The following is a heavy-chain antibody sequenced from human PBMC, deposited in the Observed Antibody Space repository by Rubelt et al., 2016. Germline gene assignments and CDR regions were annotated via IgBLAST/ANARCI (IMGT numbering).Heavy chain of an antibody. V-gene: IGHV3-23*04. CDR2: ISGSGDNT. Sequence: EVQLVESGGGLVQPGGSLRLSCAASGFTFSSYGMSWVRQAPGKGLEWVSAISGSGDNTYYADSVKGRFTVSRDNAKNTLDLQMNRRTAEETAVYYCAKDRGFNSGGLVRFDPWGQGTLVTVSS. D-gene: IGHD6-19*01. J-gene: IGHJ5*02. CDR1: GFTFSSYG. CDR3: AKDRGFNSGGLVRFDP.